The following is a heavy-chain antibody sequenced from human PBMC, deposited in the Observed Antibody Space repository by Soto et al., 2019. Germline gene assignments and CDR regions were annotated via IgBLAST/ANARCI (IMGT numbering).Heavy chain of an antibody. CDR2: ISWHGGSI. V-gene: IGHV3-9*01. Sequence: GGSLRLSCAASGFTFDDYGMHWVRQGPGKGLEWVSGISWHGGSIGYADSVKGRFTISRDNAQNSLFLLMNSLRAEDTAIYYCARDKDWAFDFWGQGAQVTV. J-gene: IGHJ4*02. CDR1: GFTFDDYG. CDR3: ARDKDWAFDF. D-gene: IGHD3-9*01.